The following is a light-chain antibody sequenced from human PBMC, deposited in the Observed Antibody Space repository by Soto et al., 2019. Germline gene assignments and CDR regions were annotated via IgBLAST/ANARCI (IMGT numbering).Light chain of an antibody. CDR3: QQDYNLPLT. V-gene: IGKV3D-7*01. CDR1: QSVSSSY. Sequence: EIVMTQSPATLSFSPGERATLSCSASQSVSSSYLSWYQQKPGQAPRLLIYGASTRATGIPARFSGSGSGTDFTLTISSLQPEDFAVYYCQQDYNLPLTFGGGTKVDIK. CDR2: GAS. J-gene: IGKJ4*01.